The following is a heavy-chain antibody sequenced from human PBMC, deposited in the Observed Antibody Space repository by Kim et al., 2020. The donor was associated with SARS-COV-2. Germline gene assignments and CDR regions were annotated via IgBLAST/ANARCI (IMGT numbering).Heavy chain of an antibody. Sequence: GGSLRLSCAASGFTFSSYAMSWVRQAPGKGLEWVSAISGSGGSTYYADSVKGRFTISRDNSKNTLYLQMNSLRAEDTAVYYCAKDTRDHSSGWFSKEAAEYFQHWGQGTLVTVSS. CDR1: GFTFSSYA. D-gene: IGHD6-19*01. J-gene: IGHJ1*01. CDR3: AKDTRDHSSGWFSKEAAEYFQH. V-gene: IGHV3-23*01. CDR2: ISGSGGST.